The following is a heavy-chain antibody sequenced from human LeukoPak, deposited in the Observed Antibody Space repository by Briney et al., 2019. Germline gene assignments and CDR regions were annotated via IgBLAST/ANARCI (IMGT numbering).Heavy chain of an antibody. CDR3: AKEVTAWFGESFDY. CDR1: GFTFSSYG. J-gene: IGHJ4*02. CDR2: ISYDGSNK. D-gene: IGHD3-10*01. Sequence: GGSLRLSCAASGFTFSSYGMHWVRQAPGKGLEWVAVISYDGSNKYYADSVKGRFTISRDNSKNTLYLQMNSLRAEDTAVYYCAKEVTAWFGESFDYWGQGTLVTVSS. V-gene: IGHV3-30*18.